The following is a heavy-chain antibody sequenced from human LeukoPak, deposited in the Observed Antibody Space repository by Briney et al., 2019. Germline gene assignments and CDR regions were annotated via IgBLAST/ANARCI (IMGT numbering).Heavy chain of an antibody. CDR3: ARGIECSSTRCYSDAFDI. J-gene: IGHJ3*02. Sequence: ASVKVSCKASGYTFTSYYMHRVRQAPGQGLEWMGIINPSGGSTSYAQKFQGRVTMTRDTSTSTVYMELSSLRSEDTAVYYCARGIECSSTRCYSDAFDIWGQGTMVTVSP. D-gene: IGHD2-2*01. CDR1: GYTFTSYY. CDR2: INPSGGST. V-gene: IGHV1-46*03.